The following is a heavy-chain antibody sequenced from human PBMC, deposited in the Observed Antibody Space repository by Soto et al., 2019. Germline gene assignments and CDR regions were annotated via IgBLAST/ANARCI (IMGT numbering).Heavy chain of an antibody. CDR3: AREVRYCSSTSCYDLSSVDY. D-gene: IGHD2-2*01. Sequence: PGGSLRLSCAASGFTFSSYWMSWVRQAPGKGLEWVANIKQDGSEKYNVDSVKGRFTISRDNAKNSVYLQLNSLRAEDTAVYYCAREVRYCSSTSCYDLSSVDYWGQGTLVTVSS. V-gene: IGHV3-7*03. J-gene: IGHJ4*02. CDR2: IKQDGSEK. CDR1: GFTFSSYW.